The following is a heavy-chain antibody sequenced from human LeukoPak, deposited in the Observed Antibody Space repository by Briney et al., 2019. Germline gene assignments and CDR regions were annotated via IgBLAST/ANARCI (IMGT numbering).Heavy chain of an antibody. V-gene: IGHV1-46*01. Sequence: GASVKVSCKPSGYTLTGYYMHWVRQAPGQGLEWMEIINPNGGSTSYAQKFQGRVTMTRDTSTSTVYMELSSLRSEDTAVYYCAREDVVTAIVNYWGQGTLVTVSS. D-gene: IGHD2-21*02. CDR2: INPNGGST. CDR1: GYTLTGYY. CDR3: AREDVVTAIVNY. J-gene: IGHJ4*02.